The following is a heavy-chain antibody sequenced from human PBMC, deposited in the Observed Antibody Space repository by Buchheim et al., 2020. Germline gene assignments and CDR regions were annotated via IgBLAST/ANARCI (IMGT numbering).Heavy chain of an antibody. CDR2: IYYSGST. V-gene: IGHV4-59*01. J-gene: IGHJ3*02. CDR1: GGSISSYY. Sequence: QVQLQESGPGLVKPSETLSLTCTVSGGSISSYYWSWIRQPPGKGLEWIGYIYYSGSTNYNPSLKSRVTISVDTSKNQFSLKLSSVTAADTAVYYCARVHSGWYSVDAFDIWGQGT. D-gene: IGHD6-19*01. CDR3: ARVHSGWYSVDAFDI.